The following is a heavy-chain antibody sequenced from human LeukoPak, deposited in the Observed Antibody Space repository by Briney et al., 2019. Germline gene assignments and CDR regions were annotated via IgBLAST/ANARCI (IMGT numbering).Heavy chain of an antibody. CDR3: ARRFYCSSTSCPYGMDV. V-gene: IGHV4-59*01. J-gene: IGHJ6*02. CDR2: IFYTGST. D-gene: IGHD2-2*01. Sequence: NPSETLSLTCTVSGGSISSYYWSWIRQPPGKGLEWTGYIFYTGSTNYNPSLKSRVTISVDTSKNQFSLRLSSVTAADTAVYYCARRFYCSSTSCPYGMDVWGQGTTVTVSS. CDR1: GGSISSYY.